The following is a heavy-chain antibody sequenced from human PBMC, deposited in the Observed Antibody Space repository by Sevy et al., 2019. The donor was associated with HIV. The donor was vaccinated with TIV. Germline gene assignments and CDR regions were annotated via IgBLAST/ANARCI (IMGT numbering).Heavy chain of an antibody. CDR1: GESFSNYY. D-gene: IGHD4-17*01. CDR3: ARGPKPLRSDYGDYRGVGYYFDS. V-gene: IGHV4-34*01. J-gene: IGHJ4*02. CDR2: IDHSGRS. Sequence: SETLSLTCAVYGESFSNYYWSWIRLSPGKGLESIGEIDHSGRSDYNPSLKSRVTMSVDTSKNPFSLMLTSVTAADTAVYYCARGPKPLRSDYGDYRGVGYYFDSWGQGTLVTVSS.